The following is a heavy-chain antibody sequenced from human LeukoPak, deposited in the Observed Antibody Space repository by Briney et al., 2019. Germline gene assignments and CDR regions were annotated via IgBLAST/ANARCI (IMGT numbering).Heavy chain of an antibody. CDR1: GFTFSSYA. Sequence: PGGSLRLSCAASGFTFSSYAMSWVRQAPGKGLEWVSAISGSGGSTYYADSVKGRFTISKDNSKNTLYLQMNSLRAEDTAVYYCAKAVDVWGSYRPYYFDCWGQGTLVTVSS. V-gene: IGHV3-23*01. CDR2: ISGSGGST. D-gene: IGHD3-16*02. J-gene: IGHJ4*02. CDR3: AKAVDVWGSYRPYYFDC.